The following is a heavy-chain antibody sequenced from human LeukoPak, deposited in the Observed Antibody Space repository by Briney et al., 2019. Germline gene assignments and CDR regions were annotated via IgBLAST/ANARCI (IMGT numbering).Heavy chain of an antibody. V-gene: IGHV3-53*01. CDR2: IYSGDRT. CDR1: GLSVRGSY. D-gene: IGHD6-13*01. J-gene: IGHJ4*02. Sequence: GGSLRLSCVASGLSVRGSYMCWVRPAPGKGLEWVSVIYSGDRTYYADFVKGRFTNSRDTSKNPLYLQMNNLRAEDTAMYYCTRDLTGTTWSENDYWGQGTLVTVSS. CDR3: TRDLTGTTWSENDY.